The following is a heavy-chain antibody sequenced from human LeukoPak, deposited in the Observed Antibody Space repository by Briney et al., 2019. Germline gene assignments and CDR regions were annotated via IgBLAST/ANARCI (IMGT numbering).Heavy chain of an antibody. CDR2: IYYSGST. CDR3: ARASGSYDFDY. CDR1: GGSISSYY. Sequence: SETLSLTCTVSGGSISSYYWSWIRQPPGKGLEWIGYIYYSGSTNYNPSLKSRVTISVGTSKNQFSLKLSSVTAADTAVYYCARASGSYDFDYWGQGTLVTVSS. J-gene: IGHJ4*02. V-gene: IGHV4-59*01. D-gene: IGHD1-26*01.